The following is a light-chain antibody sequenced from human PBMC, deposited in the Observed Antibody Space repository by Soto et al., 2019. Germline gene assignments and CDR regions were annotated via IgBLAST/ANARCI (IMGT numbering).Light chain of an antibody. CDR2: DAS. CDR3: QQYSNWPPLYT. CDR1: QSVSSY. Sequence: EIVMTQSPATLSVSPGERATLSCRASQSVSSYLAWYQQKPGLPPRLLIYDASTRATGIPDRFSGSGSGTEITLTISSLQSADFAVYYCQQYSNWPPLYTFGRGTKLEIK. V-gene: IGKV3-15*01. J-gene: IGKJ2*01.